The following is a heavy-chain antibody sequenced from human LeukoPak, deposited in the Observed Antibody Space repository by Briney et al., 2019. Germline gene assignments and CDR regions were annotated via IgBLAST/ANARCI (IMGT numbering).Heavy chain of an antibody. CDR3: ARAYCGGDCYGLDYYYYYMDV. Sequence: ASVKVSCKASGYTFTRYSIHWVRQATGQGLEWMGIINPSGGSTTYAQRFQGRVTMTRDTSRSTVYMELSSLRSEDTDVYYCARAYCGGDCYGLDYYYYYMDVWGKGTTVTVSS. D-gene: IGHD2-21*01. CDR1: GYTFTRYS. J-gene: IGHJ6*03. V-gene: IGHV1-46*03. CDR2: INPSGGST.